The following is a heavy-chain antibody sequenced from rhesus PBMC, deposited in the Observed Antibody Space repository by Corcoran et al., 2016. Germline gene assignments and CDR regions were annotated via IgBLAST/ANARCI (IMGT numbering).Heavy chain of an antibody. CDR3: AREAAADHGQKDAFDF. V-gene: IGHV4-106*01. CDR2: IYGSGGGT. D-gene: IGHD6-25*01. CDR1: GGYISDDYY. J-gene: IGHJ3*01. Sequence: QVQLPESGPGLVKPSETLSLTCAVSGGYISDDYYWSWIRQPPGKGLAWLGDIYGSGGGTNYNPSLQNRDTIARDTSKTQFYLKLSSVTDADTAVYYCAREAAADHGQKDAFDFWGQGLRVTVSS.